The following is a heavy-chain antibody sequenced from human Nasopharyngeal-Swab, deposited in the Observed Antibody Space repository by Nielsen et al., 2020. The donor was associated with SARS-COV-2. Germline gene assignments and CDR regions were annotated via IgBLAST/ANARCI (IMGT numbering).Heavy chain of an antibody. CDR2: ISSSSSTI. V-gene: IGHV3-48*04. CDR3: ARDPDYDFWSGYSKSFDY. Sequence: GGSLRLSCAASGFTFSSYSINWVRQAPGKGLEWVSYISSSSSTIYYADSVKGRFTISRDNAKNSLYLQMNSLRAEDTAVYYCARDPDYDFWSGYSKSFDYWGQGTLVTVSS. D-gene: IGHD3-3*01. CDR1: GFTFSSYS. J-gene: IGHJ4*02.